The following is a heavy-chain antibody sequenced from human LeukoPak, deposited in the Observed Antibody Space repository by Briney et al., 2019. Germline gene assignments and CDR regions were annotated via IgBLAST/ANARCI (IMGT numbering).Heavy chain of an antibody. D-gene: IGHD2-15*01. CDR2: VNPRSGDT. V-gene: IGHV1-2*02. CDR1: GYSFTGYH. CDR3: ARVQGYCSDGRCLF. Sequence: GASVKVSCKASGYSFTGYHIHWVRQAPGQGLEWMGWVNPRSGDTDYAQKFKDRVTMTRDTSITTAYMELSRLTSGDTAVYYCARVQGYCSDGRCLFWGQGTLVTVSS. J-gene: IGHJ4*02.